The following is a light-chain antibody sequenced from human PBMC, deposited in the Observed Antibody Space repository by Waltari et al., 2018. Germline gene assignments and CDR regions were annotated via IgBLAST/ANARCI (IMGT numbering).Light chain of an antibody. CDR3: SSYTGRSTLLYV. CDR1: RSDVGRYNY. J-gene: IGLJ1*01. CDR2: EVS. Sequence: QSALTQPASVSGSPGQSITISCTGTRSDVGRYNYVAWYQQYPGKAPKLMISEVSNRPPGISNRFSGSKSGNTASLTSSGLQAEDEAYYYCSSYTGRSTLLYVFGTGTKVTVL. V-gene: IGLV2-14*01.